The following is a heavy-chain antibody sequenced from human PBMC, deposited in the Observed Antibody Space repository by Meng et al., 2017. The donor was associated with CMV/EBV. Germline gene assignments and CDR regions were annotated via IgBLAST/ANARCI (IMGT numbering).Heavy chain of an antibody. V-gene: IGHV3-15*01. D-gene: IGHD3-3*01. CDR2: IKSKTDGGTT. CDR1: GFTFDDYA. J-gene: IGHJ4*02. CDR3: TTVYRYYDFWSGIDY. Sequence: GESLKISCAASGFTFDDYAMHWVRQAPGKGLEWVGRIKSKTDGGTTDYAAPVKGRFTISRDDSKNTLYLQMNSLKTEDTAVYYCTTVYRYYDFWSGIDYWGQGTLVTVSS.